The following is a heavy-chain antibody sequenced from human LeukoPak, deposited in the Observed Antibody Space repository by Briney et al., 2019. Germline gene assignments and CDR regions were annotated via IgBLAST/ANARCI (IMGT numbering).Heavy chain of an antibody. D-gene: IGHD3-16*01. CDR3: AKDPGGDDEEKYFDY. J-gene: IGHJ4*02. V-gene: IGHV3-30*02. CDR2: IRSGGTNE. CDR1: GFIFRNYA. Sequence: GGSLRLSCAASGFIFRNYAMHWVRQAPGKGLERVAFIRSGGTNEYYADSVKGRLSISRDNSKNTRYLQMNSLPPGGTAVCYGAKDPGGDDEEKYFDYWGQGTRVTVSS.